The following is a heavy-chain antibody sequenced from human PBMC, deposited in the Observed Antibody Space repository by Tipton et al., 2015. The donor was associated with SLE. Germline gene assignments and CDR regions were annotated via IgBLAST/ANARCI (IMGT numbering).Heavy chain of an antibody. V-gene: IGHV4-34*01. Sequence: LSLTCAVYGGSFSGCYWSWIRQPPGKGLEWIGEINHSGSTNYNPSLKSRVTISLDTSKNQFSLRLSSVTAADTAVYYCARGLSGYSSSWFYYYYGMDVWGQVTTVTVSS. D-gene: IGHD6-13*01. J-gene: IGHJ6*02. CDR1: GGSFSGCY. CDR3: ARGLSGYSSSWFYYYYGMDV. CDR2: INHSGST.